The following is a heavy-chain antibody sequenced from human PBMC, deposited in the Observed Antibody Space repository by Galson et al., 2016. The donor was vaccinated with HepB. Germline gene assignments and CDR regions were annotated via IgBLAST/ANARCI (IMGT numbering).Heavy chain of an antibody. CDR1: GASISATNYY. J-gene: IGHJ6*03. V-gene: IGHV4-39*01. CDR3: ATGIVVAGKMYYHYMDV. CDR2: IYHTEST. D-gene: IGHD6-19*01. Sequence: SETLSLTCTVSGASISATNYYWGWIRQPPGRGPEWIGSIYHTESTNYNPSLESRVTISVDTAKNHLTLILNSVTAADTAVYYCATGIVVAGKMYYHYMDVWGKGTSVTVSS.